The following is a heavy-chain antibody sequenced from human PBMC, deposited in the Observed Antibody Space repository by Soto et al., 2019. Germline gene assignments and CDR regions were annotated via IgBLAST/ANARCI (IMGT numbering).Heavy chain of an antibody. CDR2: INAGNGNT. V-gene: IGHV1-3*01. Sequence: ASVKVSCKASGYTFTSYAMHWVRQAPGQRLEWMGWINAGNGNTKYSQKFQGRVTITRDTSASTAYMELSSLRSEDTALYYCARGPGGPDGPGDYWGQGTLVTVSS. D-gene: IGHD2-15*01. CDR3: ARGPGGPDGPGDY. CDR1: GYTFTSYA. J-gene: IGHJ4*02.